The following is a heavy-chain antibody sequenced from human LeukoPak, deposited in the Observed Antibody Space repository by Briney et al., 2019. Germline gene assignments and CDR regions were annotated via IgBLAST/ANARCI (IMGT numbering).Heavy chain of an antibody. CDR2: SSSSSSTI. Sequence: GGSLRLSCAASGFTFSSYTMNWVRQAPGKGLEWVSYSSSSSSTIYYVDSVKGRFTVSRDNAKNSLYLQMNSLRAEDTAVYYCARHEWLRLEGAGYLPRLGYFHYWGQGTLVTVSS. CDR1: GFTFSSYT. J-gene: IGHJ4*02. CDR3: ARHEWLRLEGAGYLPRLGYFHY. D-gene: IGHD5-12*01. V-gene: IGHV3-48*01.